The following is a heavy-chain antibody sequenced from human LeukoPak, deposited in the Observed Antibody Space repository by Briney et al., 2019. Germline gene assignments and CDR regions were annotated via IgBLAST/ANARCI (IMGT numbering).Heavy chain of an antibody. V-gene: IGHV1-2*02. Sequence: ASVKVSCKASGYTFTGYYMHWVRQAPGQGLEWMGWINPNSGGTKYAQKFQGRVTMTRDTSISTAYMELSRLRSDDTAVYYCARDDPLDKISSGWGPWGQGTLVTVSS. CDR1: GYTFTGYY. CDR2: INPNSGGT. J-gene: IGHJ5*02. D-gene: IGHD6-19*01. CDR3: ARDDPLDKISSGWGP.